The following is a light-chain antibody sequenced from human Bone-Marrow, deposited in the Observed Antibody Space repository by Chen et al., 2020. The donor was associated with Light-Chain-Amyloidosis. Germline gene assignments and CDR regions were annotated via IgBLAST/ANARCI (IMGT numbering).Light chain of an antibody. CDR3: QHYHTYPWT. Sequence: DIQMTQSPSTLSASVGDTVTITCRASQTIHTYLAWYQHILGKAPKLLIYKASNLQSGVPPRFSGSGSGTEFTLTISSLQPDDFAAFFCQHYHTYPWTFGQGTKVEIK. CDR2: KAS. CDR1: QTIHTY. V-gene: IGKV1-5*03. J-gene: IGKJ1*01.